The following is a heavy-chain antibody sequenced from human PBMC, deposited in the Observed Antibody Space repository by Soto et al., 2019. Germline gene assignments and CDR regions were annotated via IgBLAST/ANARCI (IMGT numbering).Heavy chain of an antibody. CDR1: GFTFSDYY. D-gene: IGHD2-15*01. CDR3: AKARPTRSPLQRAANMDFDY. CDR2: IRNKVKSYST. V-gene: IGHV3-72*01. Sequence: PGGSLRLCCAASGFTFSDYYMDWVRQAPGKGLEWVGRIRNKVKSYSTEYAASVKGRFILSRDDSNNSLYLQMNSLRAEDTAVYYCAKARPTRSPLQRAANMDFDYWGQGTLVTVSS. J-gene: IGHJ4*02.